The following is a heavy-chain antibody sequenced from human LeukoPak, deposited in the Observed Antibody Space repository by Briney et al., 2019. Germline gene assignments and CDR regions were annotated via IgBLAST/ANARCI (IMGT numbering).Heavy chain of an antibody. Sequence: PGASLRLSCAASGFTFSSYSMNWVRHAPRKGLEWVSSIISSSSYIYYADSVKGRFTISRDNAKNSLYLQMNSLRAEDTAVYYCARGSMNYAVFDYWGQGTLVTVSS. D-gene: IGHD1-7*01. CDR3: ARGSMNYAVFDY. J-gene: IGHJ4*02. CDR1: GFTFSSYS. V-gene: IGHV3-21*01. CDR2: IISSSSYI.